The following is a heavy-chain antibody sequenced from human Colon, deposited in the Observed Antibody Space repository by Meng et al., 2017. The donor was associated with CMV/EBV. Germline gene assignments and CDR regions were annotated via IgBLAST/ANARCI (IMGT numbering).Heavy chain of an antibody. V-gene: IGHV1-18*01. CDR2: ISAYNGNT. D-gene: IGHD5-12*01. Sequence: ASVKVSCKASGYTFTSYGISWVRQAPGQGLEWMGWISAYNGNTNYAQKLQGRVTMTTDTSTSTAYMELRSLRSDDTAIYYCARDRGYETSGYIADYWGQGTLVTVSS. J-gene: IGHJ4*02. CDR3: ARDRGYETSGYIADY. CDR1: GYTFTSYG.